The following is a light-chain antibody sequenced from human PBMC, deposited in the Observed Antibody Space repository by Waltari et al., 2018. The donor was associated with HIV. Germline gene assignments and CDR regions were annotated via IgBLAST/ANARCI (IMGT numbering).Light chain of an antibody. CDR2: QTD. V-gene: IGLV1-47*01. CDR3: SAWDDKRTALV. Sequence: QSVLTQPPSASGTPGHRVTISCSRNSYNIGNHFVSLYQQVPGMALKLLSYQTDQRPSGVPDRFSGSKSGTSASLAISGLRSEDEADYYCSAWDDKRTALVCGGGTKLTDL. CDR1: SYNIGNHF. J-gene: IGLJ2*01.